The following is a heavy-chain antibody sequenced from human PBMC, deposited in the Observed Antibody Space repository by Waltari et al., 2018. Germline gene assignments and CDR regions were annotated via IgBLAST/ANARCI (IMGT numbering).Heavy chain of an antibody. CDR1: GHAMHRNYW. Sequence: QLQLQQSGPGLVKPSGSLSPTCAGSGHAMHRNYWWNWVRQPPGKGLEWIGQIHGSGRTNYNPSLESRVTVSIDTSNNQFSLKVSYATAADTAVYYCARDRGRGLYLDSWGQGTLVTVSP. CDR3: ARDRGRGLYLDS. CDR2: IHGSGRT. V-gene: IGHV4-4*02. J-gene: IGHJ4*02. D-gene: IGHD2-15*01.